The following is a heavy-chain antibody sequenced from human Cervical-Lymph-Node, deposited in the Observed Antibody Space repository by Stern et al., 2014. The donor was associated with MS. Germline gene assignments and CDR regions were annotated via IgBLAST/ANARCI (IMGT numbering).Heavy chain of an antibody. D-gene: IGHD6-25*01. CDR2: ISSDGSSP. CDR1: GFTFGRHT. V-gene: IGHV3-30-3*01. J-gene: IGHJ4*02. Sequence: QVQLVESGGGVVQPGRSLRLSCAASGFTFGRHTMHWVRQAPGKGLDWVAIISSDGSSPHYADSVKGRFTISRDNSNNTLYLQMNSLRAEDTAMYYCARPAAARYFDYWGQGTQVTVSS. CDR3: ARPAAARYFDY.